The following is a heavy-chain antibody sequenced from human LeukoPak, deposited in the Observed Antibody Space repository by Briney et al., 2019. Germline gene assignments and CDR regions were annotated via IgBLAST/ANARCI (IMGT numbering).Heavy chain of an antibody. J-gene: IGHJ4*02. CDR2: IIPIFGTA. D-gene: IGHD3-10*01. CDR3: ARQPGDYNANFDY. Sequence: SVKVSCKASGGTFSSYAISWVRQAPGQGLEWMGGIIPIFGTANYAQKFQGRVTITADESTSTAYMELSSLRSEDTAMYYCARQPGDYNANFDYWGQGTLVTVSS. CDR1: GGTFSSYA. V-gene: IGHV1-69*13.